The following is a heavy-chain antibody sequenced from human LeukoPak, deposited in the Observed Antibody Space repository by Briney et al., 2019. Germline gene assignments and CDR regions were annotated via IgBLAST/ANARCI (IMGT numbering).Heavy chain of an antibody. J-gene: IGHJ6*02. CDR1: GFTFSSYG. V-gene: IGHV3-30*18. CDR3: AKDSHLWVGEFAYGMDV. CDR2: ISYDGSNK. Sequence: GRSLRLSCAASGFTFSSYGMHWVRQAPGKGLEWVAVISYDGSNKYYADSVKGRFTTSRDTSKNTLYLQMNSLRAEDTAVYYCAKDSHLWVGEFAYGMDVWGQGTTVTVSS. D-gene: IGHD3-10*01.